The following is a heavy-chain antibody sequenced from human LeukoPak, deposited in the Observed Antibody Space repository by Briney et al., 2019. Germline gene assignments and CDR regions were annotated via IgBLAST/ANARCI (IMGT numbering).Heavy chain of an antibody. Sequence: PGGSLRLSCAASGFTFSSYAMGWVRQAPGKGLEWVSSISYSGGTTHYADSVKGRFTISRDNAKNSLYLQMNSLRAEDTALYYCAKDMDPGLGLRSPPYYYYGMDVWGQGTTVTVSS. CDR1: GFTFSSYA. CDR3: AKDMDPGLGLRSPPYYYYGMDV. J-gene: IGHJ6*02. V-gene: IGHV3-23*01. D-gene: IGHD7-27*01. CDR2: ISYSGGTT.